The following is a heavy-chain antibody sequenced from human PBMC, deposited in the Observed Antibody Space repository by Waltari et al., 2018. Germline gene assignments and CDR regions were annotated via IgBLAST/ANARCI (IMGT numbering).Heavy chain of an antibody. CDR3: AKFSGSIRDRRGSPPGDY. CDR2: ISYDGSNK. V-gene: IGHV3-30*18. J-gene: IGHJ4*02. Sequence: QVHLVESGGGVVQPGRSLRLSCAASGFTFSSYGMHWVRQAPGKGLEGVALISYDGSNKYYADAVKGRFTISRDNSKNTRYLQMSSLRAEDTAVYYCAKFSGSIRDRRGSPPGDYWGQGTLVTVSS. CDR1: GFTFSSYG. D-gene: IGHD3-10*01.